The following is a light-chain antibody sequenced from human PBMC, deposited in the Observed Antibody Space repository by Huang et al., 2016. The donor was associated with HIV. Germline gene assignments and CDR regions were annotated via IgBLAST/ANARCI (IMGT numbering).Light chain of an antibody. CDR1: QTILHDSDSRNY. CDR3: QQYYSSPFT. V-gene: IGKV4-1*01. J-gene: IGKJ3*01. Sequence: DIVMTQSPDSLAVSLGERATINCKSSQTILHDSDSRNYLPWYQQKPGQPPKLLMHWASIRKSGVPDRFIGSVSGTDFTLTISSLQAEDVAVYYCQQYYSSPFTFGPGTNVDI. CDR2: WAS.